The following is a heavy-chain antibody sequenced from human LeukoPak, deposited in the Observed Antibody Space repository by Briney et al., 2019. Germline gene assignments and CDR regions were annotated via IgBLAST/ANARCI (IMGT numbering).Heavy chain of an antibody. J-gene: IGHJ3*02. CDR3: ARDLLAQSSGWTARSAFDI. Sequence: SETPSLTCTVSGGSISSYYWSWIRQPAGKGLEWIGRIYTSGSTNYNPSLKSRVTMSVDTSKNQFSLKLSSVTAADTAVYYCARDLLAQSSGWTARSAFDIWGQGTMVTVSS. CDR2: IYTSGST. D-gene: IGHD6-19*01. CDR1: GGSISSYY. V-gene: IGHV4-4*07.